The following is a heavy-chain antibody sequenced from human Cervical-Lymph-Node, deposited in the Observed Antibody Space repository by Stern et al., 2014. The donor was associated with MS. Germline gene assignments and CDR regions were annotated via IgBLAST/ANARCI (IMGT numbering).Heavy chain of an antibody. CDR2: ISTDGRNK. D-gene: IGHD3/OR15-3a*01. CDR3: ANGPPFEY. V-gene: IGHV3-30*18. J-gene: IGHJ4*02. Sequence: VQLEESGGGVVQPGRSLRLSCAASGFTFSTSDMHWVRQAPGTGLEWVTFISTDGRNKYYADSVKGRFTVSRDNSKNTLYLQMNSLRPEDTAVYYCANGPPFEYWGQGTLVTVSS. CDR1: GFTFSTSD.